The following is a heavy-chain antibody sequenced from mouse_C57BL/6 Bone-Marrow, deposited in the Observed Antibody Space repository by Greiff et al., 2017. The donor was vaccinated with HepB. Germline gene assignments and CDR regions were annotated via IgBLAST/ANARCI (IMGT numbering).Heavy chain of an antibody. D-gene: IGHD1-1*01. CDR3: ARGVLRSH. Sequence: QVQLKESGAELVRPGTSVKMSCKASGYTFTNYWIGWAKQRPGHGLEWIGDIYPGGGYTNYNEKFKGKATLTADKSSSTAYMQFSSLTSEDSAIYYCARGVLRSHWGQGTTLTVSS. CDR1: GYTFTNYW. V-gene: IGHV1-63*01. J-gene: IGHJ2*01. CDR2: IYPGGGYT.